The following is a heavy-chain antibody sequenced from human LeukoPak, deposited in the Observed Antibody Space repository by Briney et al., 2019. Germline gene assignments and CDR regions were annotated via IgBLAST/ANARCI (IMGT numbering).Heavy chain of an antibody. CDR1: GYTLTELS. Sequence: GASVKVSCKVSGYTLTELSMHWVRQAPGKGLEWMGGFDPEDGETIYAQKFHGRVTMTEDTSTDTAYMELSSLRSEDTAVYYCATRLRITMVRGVLDPWGQGTLVTVSS. D-gene: IGHD3-10*01. V-gene: IGHV1-24*01. J-gene: IGHJ5*02. CDR2: FDPEDGET. CDR3: ATRLRITMVRGVLDP.